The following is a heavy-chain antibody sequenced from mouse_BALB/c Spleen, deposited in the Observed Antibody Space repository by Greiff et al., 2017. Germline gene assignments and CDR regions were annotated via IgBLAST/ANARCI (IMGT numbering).Heavy chain of an antibody. CDR2: ISSGSSTI. J-gene: IGHJ4*01. CDR1: GFTFSSFG. CDR3: ARSFITTDYYAMDY. Sequence: EVKFVESGGGLVQPGGSRKLSCAASGFTFSSFGMHWVRQAPEKGLEWVAYISSGSSTIYYADTVKGRFTISRDNPKNTLFLQMTSLRSEDTAMYYCARSFITTDYYAMDYWGQGTSVTVSS. D-gene: IGHD1-1*01. V-gene: IGHV5-17*02.